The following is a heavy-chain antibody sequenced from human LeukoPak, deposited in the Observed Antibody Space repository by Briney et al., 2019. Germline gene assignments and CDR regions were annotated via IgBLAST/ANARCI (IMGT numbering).Heavy chain of an antibody. CDR3: ARDLVLNWGSNWYFDL. D-gene: IGHD4/OR15-4a*01. Sequence: ASVKVSCKASGYTFTGYYMHWVRQAPGHGLEWMGWINPNSGGTNYAQKFQGRVTMTRDTSISTAYMELSRLRSDDTAVYYCARDLVLNWGSNWYFDLWGRGTLVTVSS. CDR2: INPNSGGT. J-gene: IGHJ2*01. CDR1: GYTFTGYY. V-gene: IGHV1-2*02.